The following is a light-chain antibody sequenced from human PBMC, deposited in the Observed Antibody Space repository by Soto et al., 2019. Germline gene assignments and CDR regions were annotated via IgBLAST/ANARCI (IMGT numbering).Light chain of an antibody. Sequence: EIVMTQSPATLSVSPGERATLSCRASQSVSNNLAWYQQKPGQAPRLLIYGASTRATGIPARFSGSGSGTEFTLTISSLQSEDFALYYCQQCNGWPWTFGQGTKVEIK. V-gene: IGKV3-15*01. CDR2: GAS. J-gene: IGKJ1*01. CDR1: QSVSNN. CDR3: QQCNGWPWT.